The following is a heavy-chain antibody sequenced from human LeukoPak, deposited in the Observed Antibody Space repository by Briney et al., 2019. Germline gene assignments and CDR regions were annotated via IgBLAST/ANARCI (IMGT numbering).Heavy chain of an antibody. CDR3: ARQVERRGDRGGFEY. CDR1: GYAFTSYG. V-gene: IGHV1-18*01. CDR2: ISPYTGNT. J-gene: IGHJ4*02. D-gene: IGHD1-1*01. Sequence: ASVKVSCKASGYAFTSYGISWVRQAPGQGLEWMGSISPYTGNTKYAERLQDRVIMTTDTSTRTAYMELRSLRSDDTAVFYCARQVERRGDRGGFEYWGQGTLVTVSS.